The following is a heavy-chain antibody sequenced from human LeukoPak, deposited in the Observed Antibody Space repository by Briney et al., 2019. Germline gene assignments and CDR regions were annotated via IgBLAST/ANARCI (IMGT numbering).Heavy chain of an antibody. CDR2: ISGSGGTT. CDR1: GFTFNLYA. CDR3: AKDLSDLVVVVTATLDY. Sequence: PGGSLRLSCAASGFTFNLYAMSWVRQAPGKGLEWVSTISGSGGTTFYADSVKGRFTISRDNSKNTLYLQMNSLIAEDTAVYYCAKDLSDLVVVVTATLDYWGQGTLVTVTS. J-gene: IGHJ4*02. D-gene: IGHD2-15*01. V-gene: IGHV3-23*01.